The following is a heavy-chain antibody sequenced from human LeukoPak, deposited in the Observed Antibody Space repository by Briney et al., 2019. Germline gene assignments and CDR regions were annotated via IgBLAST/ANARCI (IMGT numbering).Heavy chain of an antibody. Sequence: ASVKVSCKASGYSFTGHYIHWVRQVPGQGLEWMGWINPNGGGTRFAEKFQGRVTMTRDTSIRTAYMELTRLTSDDTAVYYCARDSGDYYVNSGTPYNWFDPWGQGTLVTVSS. V-gene: IGHV1-2*02. J-gene: IGHJ5*02. CDR2: INPNGGGT. CDR1: GYSFTGHY. CDR3: ARDSGDYYVNSGTPYNWFDP. D-gene: IGHD3-22*01.